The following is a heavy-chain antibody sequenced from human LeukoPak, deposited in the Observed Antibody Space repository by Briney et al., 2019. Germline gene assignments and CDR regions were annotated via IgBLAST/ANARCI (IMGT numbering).Heavy chain of an antibody. J-gene: IGHJ4*02. CDR2: IGYGSDT. Sequence: PGGSLRLSCAASGFTISSDSMHWIRQAPGKGLEYVSAIGYGSDTYYANSVKGRFTISRDNSKNTLYLQMGSLRPEDMAVYYCARVGGSGSFDSWGQGTLVTVSS. D-gene: IGHD6-19*01. V-gene: IGHV3-64*01. CDR1: GFTISSDS. CDR3: ARVGGSGSFDS.